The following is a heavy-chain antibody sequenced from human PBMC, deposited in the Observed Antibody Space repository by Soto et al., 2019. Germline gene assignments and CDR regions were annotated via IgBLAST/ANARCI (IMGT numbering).Heavy chain of an antibody. Sequence: QVQLVQSGAEVKKPGASVKVSCKASGYTFTSYDINWVRQATGQGFEWMGWMNPNSGNTGYAQKYQGSVTKXXXXSIXTXYXXXXXLXXXDTAVYYXXRGDLDYGDFDYWGQGTLVTVSS. CDR2: MNPNSGNT. J-gene: IGHJ4*02. D-gene: IGHD4-17*01. V-gene: IGHV1-8*01. CDR3: XRGDLDYGDFDY. CDR1: GYTFTSYD.